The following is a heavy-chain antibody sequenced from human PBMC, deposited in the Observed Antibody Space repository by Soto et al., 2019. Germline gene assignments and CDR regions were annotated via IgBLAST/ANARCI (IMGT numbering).Heavy chain of an antibody. D-gene: IGHD3-10*01. Sequence: GESLKISCKGTGYSFTSYWIGWVRQMPGKGLEWMGIIYPGDSDTKYSPSFQGQVTISADKSISTAYLQWSSLKASDTAMYYCAGGGVRGVITRTRDYYGMDVWGQGTTVTVSS. CDR1: GYSFTSYW. CDR2: IYPGDSDT. CDR3: AGGGVRGVITRTRDYYGMDV. V-gene: IGHV5-51*01. J-gene: IGHJ6*02.